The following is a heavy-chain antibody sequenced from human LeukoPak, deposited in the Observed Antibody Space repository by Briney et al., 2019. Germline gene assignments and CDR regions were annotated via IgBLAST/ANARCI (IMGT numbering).Heavy chain of an antibody. CDR2: ISYDGSNK. CDR3: ARDSGYCSGGSCSYAEYFQH. Sequence: GGSLRLSCAASGFTFSRYAMHWVRQAPGKGLEWVAVISYDGSNKYYADSVKGRFTISRDNSKNTLYLQMNSLRAEDTAVYYCARDSGYCSGGSCSYAEYFQHWGQGTLVTVSS. D-gene: IGHD2-15*01. V-gene: IGHV3-30-3*01. CDR1: GFTFSRYA. J-gene: IGHJ1*01.